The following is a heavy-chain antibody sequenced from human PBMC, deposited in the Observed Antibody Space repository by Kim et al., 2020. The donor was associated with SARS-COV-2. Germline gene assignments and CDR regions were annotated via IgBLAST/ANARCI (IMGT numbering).Heavy chain of an antibody. Sequence: SETLSLTCTVSGGSISSYYWSWIRQPPGKGLEWIGYIYYSGSTNYNPSLKSRVTISVDTSKNQFSLKLSSVTAADTAVYYCARANRYYYDSSGYYYSKWGQGTLVTVSS. CDR3: ARANRYYYDSSGYYYSK. J-gene: IGHJ4*02. D-gene: IGHD3-22*01. CDR1: GGSISSYY. CDR2: IYYSGST. V-gene: IGHV4-59*13.